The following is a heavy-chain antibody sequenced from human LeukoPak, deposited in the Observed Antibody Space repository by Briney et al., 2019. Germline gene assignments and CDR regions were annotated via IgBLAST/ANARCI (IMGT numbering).Heavy chain of an antibody. D-gene: IGHD3-10*01. CDR1: GFTFENYG. Sequence: GRSLRLSCAPSGFTFENYGIQWVRQAPGKGLEGVSLISYDGTKKLYADSVKGRFTISRDNSKNTLYLQMNSLTAEDTAVYFCARDRGSFSSGTSYYDYWGQGTLVTVSS. J-gene: IGHJ4*02. V-gene: IGHV3-33*01. CDR2: ISYDGTKK. CDR3: ARDRGSFSSGTSYYDY.